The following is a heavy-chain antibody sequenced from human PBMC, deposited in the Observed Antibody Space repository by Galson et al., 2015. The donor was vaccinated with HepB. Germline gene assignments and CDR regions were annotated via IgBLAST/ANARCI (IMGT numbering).Heavy chain of an antibody. CDR1: EFILSMYW. J-gene: IGHJ6*02. CDR2: IKEDGSEK. CDR3: ARVKRGEWYSFYYNGMDV. Sequence: SLRLSCAASEFILSMYWMNWVRQAPGKGLEWVANIKEDGSEKNYVDSVKGRFTISRDNAKNSLYLQMNSLRAEDPAVYYCARVKRGEWYSFYYNGMDVWGQGATATVSS. V-gene: IGHV3-7*05. D-gene: IGHD3-10*01.